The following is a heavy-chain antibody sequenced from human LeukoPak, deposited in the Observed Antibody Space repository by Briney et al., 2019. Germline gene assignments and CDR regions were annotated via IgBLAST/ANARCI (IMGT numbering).Heavy chain of an antibody. V-gene: IGHV3-48*02. CDR1: GFTFSSYS. Sequence: GGSLRLSCAASGFTFSSYSMNWVRQAPGKGLEWLSYITCSSSNIYYADSVKGRFTISRDNAKNSLYLQMNSLRDEDTALYYCVRSKTYCFEYWGQGALVTVCS. CDR2: ITCSSSNI. J-gene: IGHJ4*02. D-gene: IGHD1-26*01. CDR3: VRSKTYCFEY.